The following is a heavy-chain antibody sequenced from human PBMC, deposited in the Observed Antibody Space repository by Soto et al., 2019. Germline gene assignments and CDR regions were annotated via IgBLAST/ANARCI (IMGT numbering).Heavy chain of an antibody. CDR1: GGTFSSYT. CDR3: ARGNHRWLQLWYFDL. J-gene: IGHJ2*01. Sequence: QVQLVQSGAEVKKPGSSVTVSCKASGGTFSSYTISWVRQAPGQGLEWMGGIIPIFGTANYAQKFQGRVTITADESTSTAYSELSSRRSEDTAVDYCARGNHRWLQLWYFDLWGRGTLVTVSS. V-gene: IGHV1-69*12. CDR2: IIPIFGTA. D-gene: IGHD5-12*01.